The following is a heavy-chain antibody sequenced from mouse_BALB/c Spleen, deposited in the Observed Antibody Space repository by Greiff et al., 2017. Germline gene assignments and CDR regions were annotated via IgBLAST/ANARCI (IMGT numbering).Heavy chain of an antibody. CDR2: ISSGGST. CDR3: ARASGYDDYFDY. V-gene: IGHV5-6-5*01. J-gene: IGHJ2*01. D-gene: IGHD2-14*01. Sequence: EVQVVESGGGLVKPGGSLKLSCAASGFTFSSYAMSWVRQTPEKRLEWVASISSGGSTYYPDSVKGRFTISRDNARNILYLQMSSLRSEDTAMYYCARASGYDDYFDYWGQGTTLTVSS. CDR1: GFTFSSYA.